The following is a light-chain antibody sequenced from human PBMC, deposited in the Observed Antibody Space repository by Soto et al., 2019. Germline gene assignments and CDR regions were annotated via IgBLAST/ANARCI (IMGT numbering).Light chain of an antibody. CDR1: SSDVGNYKY. Sequence: QSVLTQPASVSGSPGRSITISCTGTSSDVGNYKYVSWYQQHPGKAPKLMIYEVSNRPSGVSNRFSGSKSGNTASLTISGLQAEDETDYYCFSYKSSGTYVFGTGTKVTVL. CDR2: EVS. CDR3: FSYKSSGTYV. J-gene: IGLJ1*01. V-gene: IGLV2-14*01.